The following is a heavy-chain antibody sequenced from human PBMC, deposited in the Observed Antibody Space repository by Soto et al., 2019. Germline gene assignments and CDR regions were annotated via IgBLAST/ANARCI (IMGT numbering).Heavy chain of an antibody. CDR3: ARGPRGYSDY. CDR2: INPNSGGT. CDR1: GYSFTGYY. D-gene: IGHD2-2*03. Sequence: XAVKVSCKASGYSFTGYYMHWVRQAPGQGLEWMGWINPNSGGTNYAQKFQCWVTMTRDTSISTAYMELSRLRSDDTAVYYCARGPRGYSDYWGQGTQVTVSS. J-gene: IGHJ4*02. V-gene: IGHV1-2*04.